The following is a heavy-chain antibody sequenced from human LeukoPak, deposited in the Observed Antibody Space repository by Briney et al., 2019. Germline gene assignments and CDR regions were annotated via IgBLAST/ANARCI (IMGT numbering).Heavy chain of an antibody. CDR3: ARRIVAAGGYFDS. Sequence: GGSLRLSCAASGFIFSDHYMSWIRQAPGKGLEWISYITSSSSKMFYADSVKGRFTISRDNSKNSLFLQMDSLRVEDTAVYSCARRIVAAGGYFDSWGQGILVIVSS. CDR1: GFIFSDHY. CDR2: ITSSSSKM. J-gene: IGHJ4*02. D-gene: IGHD5-12*01. V-gene: IGHV3-11*01.